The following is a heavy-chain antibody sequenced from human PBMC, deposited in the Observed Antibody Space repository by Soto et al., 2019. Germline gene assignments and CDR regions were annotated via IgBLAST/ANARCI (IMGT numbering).Heavy chain of an antibody. D-gene: IGHD6-13*01. J-gene: IGHJ4*02. CDR2: IYYTGST. CDR3: ARGSTGYSSSWYRY. Sequence: SSETLSLTCTVSGGSISSDYYYWSWIRQPPGKGLEWLAFIYYTGSTYYNPSLKSRLTISIDTSKNQFSLSLRSVTAADTAVYYCARGSTGYSSSWYRYWGQGTLVTVSS. CDR1: GGSISSDYYY. V-gene: IGHV4-30-4*01.